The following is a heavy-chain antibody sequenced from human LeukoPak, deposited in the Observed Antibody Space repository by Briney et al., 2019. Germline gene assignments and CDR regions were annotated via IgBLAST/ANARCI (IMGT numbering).Heavy chain of an antibody. CDR3: ARRGHAAVPTQKDDALDI. CDR2: ISSSSTYI. CDR1: GFTFDDYG. Sequence: TGGSLRLSCAASGFTFDDYGMSWVRQAPGKGLEWVSAISSSSTYIYYADSVKGRFTISRDNAKNSVFLQMNSLRAEDTAVYYCARRGHAAVPTQKDDALDIWGQGTLVTVSS. D-gene: IGHD6-25*01. J-gene: IGHJ3*02. V-gene: IGHV3-21*01.